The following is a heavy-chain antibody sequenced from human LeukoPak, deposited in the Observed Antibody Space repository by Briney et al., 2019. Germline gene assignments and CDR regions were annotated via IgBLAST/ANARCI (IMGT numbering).Heavy chain of an antibody. J-gene: IGHJ4*02. CDR2: IYYSGST. Sequence: SETLSLTCTASGGSISSYYWSWIRQPPGKGLEWIGYIYYSGSTNYNPSLKSRVTISVDTSKNQFSLKLSSVTAADTAVYYCARGAYDFWSGYTLDYWGQGTLVTVSS. D-gene: IGHD3-3*01. CDR3: ARGAYDFWSGYTLDY. V-gene: IGHV4-59*01. CDR1: GGSISSYY.